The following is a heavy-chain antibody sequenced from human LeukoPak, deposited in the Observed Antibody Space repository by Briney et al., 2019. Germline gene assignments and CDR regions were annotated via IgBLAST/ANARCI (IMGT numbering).Heavy chain of an antibody. CDR3: ARDSRIVYYDFWSGYYGWFDP. Sequence: GASVKVSCKASGYTLTSYGISWVRQAPGQGLEWMGWISACNGNTNYAQKLQGRVTMTTDTSTSTAYMELRSLRSDDTAVYYCARDSRIVYYDFWSGYYGWFDPWGQGTLVTVSP. J-gene: IGHJ5*02. D-gene: IGHD3-3*01. V-gene: IGHV1-18*01. CDR2: ISACNGNT. CDR1: GYTLTSYG.